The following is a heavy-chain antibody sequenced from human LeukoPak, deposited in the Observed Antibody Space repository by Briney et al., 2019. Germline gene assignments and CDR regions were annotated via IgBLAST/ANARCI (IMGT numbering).Heavy chain of an antibody. D-gene: IGHD2-8*01. V-gene: IGHV1-69*13. CDR3: ASHTQRRNDLFVGDY. CDR1: GGTFSNYA. Sequence: SVKVSCKASGGTFSNYANGWVRQAPGQGLEWIGGIIPIFGTAKYAQKFQGRVTITADESTRTAYMELSSLRSDDPAVYYCASHTQRRNDLFVGDYWGQGTLVTVSS. CDR2: IIPIFGTA. J-gene: IGHJ4*02.